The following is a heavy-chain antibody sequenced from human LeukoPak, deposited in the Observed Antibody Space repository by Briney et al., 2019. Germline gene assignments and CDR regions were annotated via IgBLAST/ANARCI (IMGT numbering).Heavy chain of an antibody. CDR2: ISYDGSKK. Sequence: PGGSLRLSRAASGFTFSSYWMSWVRQAPGKGLEWVAVISYDGSKKYYADSVKGRFTISRDNSKNTLYLQMNSLRAEDTAVYYCAKSPYYYYGMDVWGQGTTVTVSS. CDR1: GFTFSSYW. CDR3: AKSPYYYYGMDV. V-gene: IGHV3-30*18. J-gene: IGHJ6*02.